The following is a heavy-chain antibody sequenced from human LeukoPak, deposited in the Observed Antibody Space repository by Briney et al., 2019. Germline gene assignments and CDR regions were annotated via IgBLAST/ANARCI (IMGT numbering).Heavy chain of an antibody. CDR1: GGSISSYY. V-gene: IGHV4-59*01. D-gene: IGHD3-22*01. J-gene: IGHJ3*02. Sequence: KASETLSLTCTVSGGSISSYYWSWIRQPPGKGLEWIGYIYYSGGTNYNPSLKSRVTISVDTSKNQFSLKLSSVTAADTAVYYCARFRYYYDSSGPDAAFDIWGQGTMVTVSS. CDR2: IYYSGGT. CDR3: ARFRYYYDSSGPDAAFDI.